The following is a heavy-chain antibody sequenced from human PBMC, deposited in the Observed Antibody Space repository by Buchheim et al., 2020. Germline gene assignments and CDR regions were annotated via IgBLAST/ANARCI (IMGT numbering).Heavy chain of an antibody. V-gene: IGHV4-31*03. CDR3: ARDYRITIFGVVPINYYYYGMDV. CDR1: GGSISSGGYY. CDR2: IYYSGST. Sequence: QVQLQESGPGLVKPSQTLSLTCTVSGGSISSGGYYWSWIRQHPGKGLEWIGYIYYSGSTYYNPSLKSRVTISVDTSKNQFSLKLSSVTAADTAVYYCARDYRITIFGVVPINYYYYGMDVWGLGTT. J-gene: IGHJ6*02. D-gene: IGHD3-3*01.